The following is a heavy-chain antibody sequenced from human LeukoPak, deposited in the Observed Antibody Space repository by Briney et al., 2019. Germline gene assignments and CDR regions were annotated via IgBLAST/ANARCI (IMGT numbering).Heavy chain of an antibody. J-gene: IGHJ6*02. CDR2: ISGQTGKT. V-gene: IGHV1-18*01. Sequence: ASVKVSCKASGYTFSNYGISWVRQATGRGLEWMGWISGQTGKTKQAQKFQGRITLTTDSATNTAYMELRSLTSDDTAVYYCARGSYYDSSGQSPRDYYYYYGMDVWGQGTTVTVSS. CDR3: ARGSYYDSSGQSPRDYYYYYGMDV. D-gene: IGHD3-22*01. CDR1: GYTFSNYG.